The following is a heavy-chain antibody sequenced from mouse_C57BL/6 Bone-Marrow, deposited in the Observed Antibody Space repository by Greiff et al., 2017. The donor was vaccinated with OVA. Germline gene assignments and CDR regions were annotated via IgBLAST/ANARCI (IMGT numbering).Heavy chain of an antibody. CDR2: LYYSGTL. D-gene: IGHD2-1*01. J-gene: IGHJ1*03. CDR3: ARAIYYGNYWYFDV. V-gene: IGHV3-5*01. CDR1: GISITTGNYR. Sequence: EVKLQESGPGLVKPSQTVFLTCTVTGISITTGNYRWSWIRPFPGNKLEWIGYLYYSGTLTYNPSLTSRTTITRDTPKNQFFLEMNSLTAEDTATYYCARAIYYGNYWYFDVWGTGTTVTVSS.